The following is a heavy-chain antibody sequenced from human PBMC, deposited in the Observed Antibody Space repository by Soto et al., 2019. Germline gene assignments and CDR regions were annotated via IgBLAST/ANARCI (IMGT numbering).Heavy chain of an antibody. V-gene: IGHV3-53*01. D-gene: IGHD1-1*01. CDR2: LYDVDGS. J-gene: IGHJ3*01. Sequence: DVQLVESGGGLIQPGESLTLYCAAFGLTISGKKYVAWVRQAPGKGLEWVSALYDVDGSFYADSVTGRFTTSSDSSKTTVYLQMNVLRPDDTGVYYCATWHEREHAFDVWGQGTTVTISS. CDR3: ATWHEREHAFDV. CDR1: GLTISGKKY.